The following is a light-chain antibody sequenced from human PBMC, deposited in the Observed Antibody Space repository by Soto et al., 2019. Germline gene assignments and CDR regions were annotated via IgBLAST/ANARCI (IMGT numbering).Light chain of an antibody. CDR2: GAS. CDR1: QSVSSNY. J-gene: IGKJ2*01. CDR3: QKYGRSHLYT. Sequence: EIVLTQSPGTLSLSPGQRATLSCRASQSVSSNYLAWYQQKPGQAPRLLIYGASGRATGIPDRFSGSGSGTDFTLIISRLEPEDFAVYYCQKYGRSHLYTFGQGTKLEIK. V-gene: IGKV3-20*01.